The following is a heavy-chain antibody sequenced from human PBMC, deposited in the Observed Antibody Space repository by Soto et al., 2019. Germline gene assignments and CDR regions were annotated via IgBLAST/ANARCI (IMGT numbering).Heavy chain of an antibody. D-gene: IGHD4-4*01. CDR2: ISYDGSNK. CDR3: AKLRNYGDWFDP. J-gene: IGHJ5*02. CDR1: GFTFSSYG. V-gene: IGHV3-30*18. Sequence: QVQLVESGGGVVQPGRSLRLSCAASGFTFSSYGMHWVRQAPGKGLEWVAVISYDGSNKYYADSVKGRFTISRDNSKNSLYLQMNSLRAEDTAVYYCAKLRNYGDWFDPWGQGTLVTVSS.